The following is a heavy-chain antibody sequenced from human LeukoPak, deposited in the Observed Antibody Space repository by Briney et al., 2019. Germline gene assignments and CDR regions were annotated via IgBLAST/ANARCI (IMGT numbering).Heavy chain of an antibody. D-gene: IGHD2-15*01. CDR1: GGSISGYY. J-gene: IGHJ6*03. V-gene: IGHV4-59*01. Sequence: SETLSLTCTVSGGSISGYYWSWIRQPPGKGLEWIGYIYYSGSTNYNPSLKSRVTISVDTSKNQFSLKLSSVTAADTAVYYCASAYSNYYYYYMDVWAKGPRSPSP. CDR2: IYYSGST. CDR3: ASAYSNYYYYYMDV.